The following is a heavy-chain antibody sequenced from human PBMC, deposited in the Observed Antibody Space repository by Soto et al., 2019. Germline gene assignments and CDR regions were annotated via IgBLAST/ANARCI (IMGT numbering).Heavy chain of an antibody. J-gene: IGHJ6*04. CDR3: ARGHCSSTSCYGSDYYYGLDV. D-gene: IGHD2-2*01. V-gene: IGHV1-2*02. CDR1: GYTFTGYY. Sequence: QVQLVQSGAEVKKPGASVKVSCKASGYTFTGYYMHWVRQAPGQGLEWMGWINPNSGDTSYAQKFQGRVTMTRDTSITTAYMELSRLRSDDTAVFYCARGHCSSTSCYGSDYYYGLDVWGKGTTVTVSS. CDR2: INPNSGDT.